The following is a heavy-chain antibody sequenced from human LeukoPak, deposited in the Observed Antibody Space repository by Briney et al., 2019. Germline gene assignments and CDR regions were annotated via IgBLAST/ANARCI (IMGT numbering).Heavy chain of an antibody. CDR3: ARLITGTTTAFDI. CDR2: IYYSGST. D-gene: IGHD1-7*01. V-gene: IGHV4-39*07. J-gene: IGHJ3*02. Sequence: PSETLSLTCTVFGGSISSSSYYWGWIRQPPGKGLEWIGSIYYSGSTYYNPSLKTRLTMSVDTSKNQFSLKLSSVTAADTAVYYCARLITGTTTAFDIWGQGTMVTVSS. CDR1: GGSISSSSYY.